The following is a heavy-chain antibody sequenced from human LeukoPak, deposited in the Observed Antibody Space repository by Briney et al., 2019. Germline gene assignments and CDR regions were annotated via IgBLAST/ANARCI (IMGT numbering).Heavy chain of an antibody. CDR3: ARDSGVLRYFDWQDY. J-gene: IGHJ4*02. V-gene: IGHV1-69*04. D-gene: IGHD3-9*01. CDR2: IIPILGIA. Sequence: ASVKVSCKASGGTFSSYAISWVRQAPGQGLEWMGRIIPILGIANYAQKFQGRVTITADKSTSTAYMELSSLRSEDTAVYYCARDSGVLRYFDWQDYWGQGTLVTVSS. CDR1: GGTFSSYA.